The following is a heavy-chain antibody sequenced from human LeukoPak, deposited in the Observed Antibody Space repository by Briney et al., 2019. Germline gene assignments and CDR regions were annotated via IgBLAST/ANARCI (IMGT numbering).Heavy chain of an antibody. V-gene: IGHV3-23*01. Sequence: GGSLRLSCAASGFTFSSYAMSWVRQAPGKGLEWVSAISGSGGSTYYADSVKGRFTISRDNSKNTLYLQMNSLRAEDTAVYYCAHSPDTGYSSSWYFDYWGQGTLVTVSS. D-gene: IGHD6-13*01. J-gene: IGHJ4*02. CDR2: ISGSGGST. CDR1: GFTFSSYA. CDR3: AHSPDTGYSSSWYFDY.